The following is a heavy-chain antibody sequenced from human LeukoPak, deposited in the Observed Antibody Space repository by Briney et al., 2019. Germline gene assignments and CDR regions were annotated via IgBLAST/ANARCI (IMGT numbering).Heavy chain of an antibody. CDR2: LYYSGST. J-gene: IGHJ3*02. V-gene: IGHV4-59*08. CDR3: ARVEYYGSSEGAFDI. D-gene: IGHD3-10*01. Sequence: SETLSLTCTVSGGSISSYYWSWIRQPPGKGLEWIGYLYYSGSTNYNPSLRSRVTISVDTSKNQFSLKLSSVTAADTAVYYCARVEYYGSSEGAFDIWGQGTMVTVSS. CDR1: GGSISSYY.